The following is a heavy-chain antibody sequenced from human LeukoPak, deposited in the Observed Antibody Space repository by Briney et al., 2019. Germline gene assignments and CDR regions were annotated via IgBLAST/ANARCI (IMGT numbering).Heavy chain of an antibody. J-gene: IGHJ4*02. V-gene: IGHV1-69*05. CDR1: GGTFSSYA. Sequence: EASVKVSCKASGGTFSSYAISWVRQAPGQGLEWMGGIIPIFGTANYAQKFQGRVTITTDESTSTAYMELSSLRSEDTAVYYCAKGSYDILTGYYKSYFDYWGQGTLVTVSS. D-gene: IGHD3-9*01. CDR3: AKGSYDILTGYYKSYFDY. CDR2: IIPIFGTA.